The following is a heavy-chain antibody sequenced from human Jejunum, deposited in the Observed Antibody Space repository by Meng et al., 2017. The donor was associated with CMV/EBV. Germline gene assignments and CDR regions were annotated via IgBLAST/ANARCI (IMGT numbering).Heavy chain of an antibody. V-gene: IGHV4-34*01. Sequence: GQLQQWGSGMLKPSGPLSPPCAVYGGSVSGHYWSWIRQTPGKGLEWIGEMNPSGVTIYNPSLKGRVTISVDTSKNQFSLKLTSVTAADTALYYCARELGYCSGGNCYGGTFDYWGQGTLVTVSS. D-gene: IGHD2-15*01. J-gene: IGHJ4*02. CDR3: ARELGYCSGGNCYGGTFDY. CDR1: GGSVSGHY. CDR2: MNPSGVT.